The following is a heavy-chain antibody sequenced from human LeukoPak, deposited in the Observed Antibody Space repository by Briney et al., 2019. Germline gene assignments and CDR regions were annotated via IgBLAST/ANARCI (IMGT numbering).Heavy chain of an antibody. V-gene: IGHV3-9*01. CDR2: ISWNSGSI. CDR1: GFTFDDYA. D-gene: IGHD6-19*01. J-gene: IGHJ4*02. CDR3: AKDRTPGIAVAGTSAEY. Sequence: GGSLRLSCAASGFTFDDYAMHWVRQAPGKGLEWVSGISWNSGSIGYADSVKGRFTISRDNAKNSLYLQMNSLRAEDTALYYCAKDRTPGIAVAGTSAEYWGQGTLVTVSS.